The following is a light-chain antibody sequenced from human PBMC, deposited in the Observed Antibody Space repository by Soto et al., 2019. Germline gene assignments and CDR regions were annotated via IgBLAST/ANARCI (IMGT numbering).Light chain of an antibody. CDR2: EVN. Sequence: QSALTQPPSASGSPGQSVTISCTGTSSDVGGYNFVSWYQQHPGKAPKLMIYEVNKRPSGVPDRFSGSKSGSTASLTVSGLQAEDEADYYCSSYAGGNNLLFGGGTQLTVL. CDR1: SSDVGGYNF. J-gene: IGLJ2*01. CDR3: SSYAGGNNLL. V-gene: IGLV2-8*01.